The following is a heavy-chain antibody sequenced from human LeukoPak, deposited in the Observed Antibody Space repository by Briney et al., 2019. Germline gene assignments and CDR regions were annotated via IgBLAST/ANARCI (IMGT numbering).Heavy chain of an antibody. V-gene: IGHV1-24*01. D-gene: IGHD6-13*01. J-gene: IGHJ5*02. CDR1: GYTLTELS. CDR2: FDPEDGET. CDR3: ATVQYSSSWHWFDP. Sequence: GASVKVSCKVSGYTLTELSMHWVRQAPGKGLEWMGVFDPEDGETIYAQKFQGRVTMTEDTSTDTADMELSSLRSEDTAVYYCATVQYSSSWHWFDPWGQGTLVTVSS.